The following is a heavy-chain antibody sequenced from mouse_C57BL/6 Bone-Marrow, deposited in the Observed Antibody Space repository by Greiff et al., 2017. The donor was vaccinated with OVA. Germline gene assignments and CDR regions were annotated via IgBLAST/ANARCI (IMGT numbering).Heavy chain of an antibody. V-gene: IGHV1-7*01. CDR2: INPSSGYP. CDR1: GYTFTSYW. CDR3: ARWDYDDY. D-gene: IGHD2-4*01. J-gene: IGHJ2*01. Sequence: QVQLKQSGAELAKPGASVKLSCKASGYTFTSYWMHWVKQRHGQGLEWIGYINPSSGYPKYNQKFKDKATLTADKSSSTSYIQLSSLTYEDSAVYYCARWDYDDYCGHGTTLTVSS.